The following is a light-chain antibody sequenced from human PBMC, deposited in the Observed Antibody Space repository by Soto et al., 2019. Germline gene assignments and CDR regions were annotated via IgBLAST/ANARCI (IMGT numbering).Light chain of an antibody. Sequence: QSVLTQPPSASGSPGQSVTISCTGTSSDVGGYNYVSWYQHHPGKAPKLMIYEVTKRSSGVPDRFSGSKSGNTASLTVSGLQAEDEADYYCRSYAGGNNLVFGGGTKLTVL. J-gene: IGLJ2*01. CDR2: EVT. V-gene: IGLV2-8*01. CDR3: RSYAGGNNLV. CDR1: SSDVGGYNY.